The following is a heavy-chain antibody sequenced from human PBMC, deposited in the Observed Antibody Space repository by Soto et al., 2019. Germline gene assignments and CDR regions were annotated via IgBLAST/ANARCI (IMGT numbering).Heavy chain of an antibody. CDR1: GGSISSGDYY. Sequence: SETLSLTCTVSGGSISSGDYYWSWIRQPPGKGLEWIGYIYYSGSAYYNPSLKSRVTISVDTSKNQFSLKLSSVTAADTAVYYCARVARNYYGKEYFDYWGQGTLVTVSS. D-gene: IGHD3-10*01. CDR2: IYYSGSA. CDR3: ARVARNYYGKEYFDY. V-gene: IGHV4-30-4*01. J-gene: IGHJ4*02.